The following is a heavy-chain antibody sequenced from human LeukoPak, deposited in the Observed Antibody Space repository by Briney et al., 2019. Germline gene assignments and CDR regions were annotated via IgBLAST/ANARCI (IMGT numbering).Heavy chain of an antibody. CDR3: ARDYLAVAGV. D-gene: IGHD6-19*01. CDR1: GGSISSYY. Sequence: SETLSLTCTVSGGSISSYYWSWIRQPPGKGLEWIGYIYYSGSTNYNPSLKSRVTISVDTSKNQFSLKLSSVTAADTAVYYCARDYLAVAGVWGRGTLVTVSS. J-gene: IGHJ4*02. V-gene: IGHV4-59*01. CDR2: IYYSGST.